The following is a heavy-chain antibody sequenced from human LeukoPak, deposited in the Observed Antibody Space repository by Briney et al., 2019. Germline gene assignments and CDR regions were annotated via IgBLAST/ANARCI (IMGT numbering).Heavy chain of an antibody. CDR3: ARGITLDY. D-gene: IGHD3-16*01. V-gene: IGHV4-34*01. CDR2: INHSGST. Sequence: SETLSLTCAVYGGSFSGYYWSWIRQPPGKGLEWIGEINHSGSTNYNPSLKSRVTISVDTSKNQFSLKLSYVTAADTAVYYCARGITLDYWGQGTLVTVSS. CDR1: GGSFSGYY. J-gene: IGHJ4*02.